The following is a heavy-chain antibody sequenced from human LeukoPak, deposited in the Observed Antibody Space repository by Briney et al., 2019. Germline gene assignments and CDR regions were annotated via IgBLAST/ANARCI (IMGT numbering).Heavy chain of an antibody. J-gene: IGHJ4*02. Sequence: PSETLSLTCTVSGGSVTSYYWSWIRQPPGKGLEWIGYIYYNGGTNYNPSLKSRITISLDTSKNQFSLRLCSVTAADTAVYYCAGGGDKAKTGYWGQGTLVTASS. CDR3: AGGGDKAKTGY. V-gene: IGHV4-59*08. CDR2: IYYNGGT. CDR1: GGSVTSYY. D-gene: IGHD2-15*01.